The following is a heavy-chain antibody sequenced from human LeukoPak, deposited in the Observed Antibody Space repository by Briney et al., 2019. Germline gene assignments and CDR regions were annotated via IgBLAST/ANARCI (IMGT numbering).Heavy chain of an antibody. CDR3: AHLVVTIDWRSYFDY. CDR1: DFSLSTPGMG. CDR2: IYYNDDK. J-gene: IGHJ4*02. D-gene: IGHD3-9*01. V-gene: IGHV2-5*01. Sequence: SGPTLVNPTQTLTLTCTFSDFSLSTPGMGVGRIRQPPGKALEWLAFIYYNDDKRYSPSLRSRLTITRDTSKNQVVLAMTNMDPVDTATYYCAHLVVTIDWRSYFDYWGQGALVTVSS.